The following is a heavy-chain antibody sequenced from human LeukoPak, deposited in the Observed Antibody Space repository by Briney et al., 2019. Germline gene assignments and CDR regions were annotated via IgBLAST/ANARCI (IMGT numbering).Heavy chain of an antibody. D-gene: IGHD2-2*01. J-gene: IGHJ5*02. CDR3: ARHNFVVPASFDP. CDR2: IYYSGST. CDR1: GGSISSYY. V-gene: IGHV4-59*08. Sequence: SGTLSLTCTVSGGSISSYYWSWIRQPPGKGLEWIGYIYYSGSTNYNPSLKSRVTISVDTSKNQFSLKLSSVTAADTAVYYCARHNFVVPASFDPWGQGTLVTVSS.